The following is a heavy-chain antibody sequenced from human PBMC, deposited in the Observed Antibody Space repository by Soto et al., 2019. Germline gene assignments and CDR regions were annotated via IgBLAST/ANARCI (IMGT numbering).Heavy chain of an antibody. CDR3: ARGVAQLRLHWSSDL. CDR1: GGTFSSYA. CDR2: IIPIFGPA. D-gene: IGHD5-12*01. Sequence: GSSVKVSCPASGGTFSSYAISWVRQAPGQGLEWMVGIIPIFGPANYAQKFQGRVTITADESTSTAYMELSRLRCEDTAVYYCARGVAQLRLHWSSDLCGRGTLVTGSS. V-gene: IGHV1-69*01. J-gene: IGHJ2*01.